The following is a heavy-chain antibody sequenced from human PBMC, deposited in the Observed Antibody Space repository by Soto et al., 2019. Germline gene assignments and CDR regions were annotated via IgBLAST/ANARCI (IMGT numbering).Heavy chain of an antibody. CDR3: ARHPNGDYLGAFDF. CDR1: GFTFSSFF. D-gene: IGHD4-17*01. J-gene: IGHJ3*01. V-gene: IGHV3-23*01. CDR2: IGANGGGT. Sequence: EVQLLEPGGGLVQPGGSLRLSCAASGFTFSSFFMSWVRQAPGKGLAWVSGIGANGGGTYYADSVKGRFIISRDNSKNTLHLQMNSLRAEDTAVYYCARHPNGDYLGAFDFWGQKTMVTVSS.